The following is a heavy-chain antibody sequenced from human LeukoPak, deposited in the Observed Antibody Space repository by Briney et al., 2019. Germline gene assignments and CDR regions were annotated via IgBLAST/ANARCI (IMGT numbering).Heavy chain of an antibody. D-gene: IGHD2-15*01. Sequence: PSETLSLTCAVYGGSFSGYYWSWIRQPPGKGLEWIGEINHSGSTNYNPSLKSRVTISVDTSKSQFSLKLSSVTAADTAVYYCARRGVVVAATFVWGQGTLVTVSS. CDR1: GGSFSGYY. J-gene: IGHJ4*02. CDR3: ARRGVVVAATFV. CDR2: INHSGST. V-gene: IGHV4-34*01.